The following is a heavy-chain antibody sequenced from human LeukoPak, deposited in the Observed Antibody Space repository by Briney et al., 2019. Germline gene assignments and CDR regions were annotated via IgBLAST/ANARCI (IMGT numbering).Heavy chain of an antibody. J-gene: IGHJ4*02. CDR1: GFKFNTHN. CDR3: ARSGGGMLYSYAFDY. Sequence: PGEPLRFSCAVSGFKFNTHNLNWVRQAPGKALEWVSSIIISSSYIYYADSVKGRFPNSRDNAKNALYLQMNSLRAEDTAVYYCARSGGGMLYSYAFDYWGQGTLVTVSS. CDR2: IIISSSYI. V-gene: IGHV3-21*01. D-gene: IGHD2-8*01.